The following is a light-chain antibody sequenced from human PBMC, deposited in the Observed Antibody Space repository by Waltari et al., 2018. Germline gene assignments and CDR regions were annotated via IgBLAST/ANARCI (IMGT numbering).Light chain of an antibody. CDR3: SSYISSSTLEL. V-gene: IGLV2-14*03. CDR1: SSDAGGYNY. J-gene: IGLJ2*01. Sequence: QSALTQPASVSGSPGPSITLSCTGTSSDAGGYNYVPWYQQHPGKAPKLMIYDVSNRPSGVSNRFSGSKSGNTASLTISGLQAEDEADYYCSSYISSSTLELFGGGTSLTVL. CDR2: DVS.